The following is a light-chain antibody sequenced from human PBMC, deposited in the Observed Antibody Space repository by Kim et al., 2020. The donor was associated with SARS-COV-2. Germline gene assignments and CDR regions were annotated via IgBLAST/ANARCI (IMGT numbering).Light chain of an antibody. CDR1: QSVSRNF. J-gene: IGKJ1*01. V-gene: IGKV3-20*01. CDR2: GAS. Sequence: LSPGERATLSCRASQSVSRNFLAWYQQKPGQAPRLLIYGASSRPTDVPDRFSGSGSGTDFTLTISRLEPEDFAVYYCQQYGDSRTFGQGTKVDIK. CDR3: QQYGDSRT.